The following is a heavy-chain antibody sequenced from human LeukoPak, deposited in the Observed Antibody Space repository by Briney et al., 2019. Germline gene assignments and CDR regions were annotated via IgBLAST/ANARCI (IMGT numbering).Heavy chain of an antibody. J-gene: IGHJ4*02. CDR2: IKQDGSEK. CDR1: GFTFSSYW. CDR3: AKAGETISSPSYFDY. Sequence: GGSLRLSCAASGFTFSSYWMSWVRQAPGKGLEWVANIKQDGSEKYYVDSVKGRFTISRDNSKNSLYLQMNSLRAEDTALYYCAKAGETISSPSYFDYWGQGTLVTVSS. V-gene: IGHV3-7*03. D-gene: IGHD7-27*01.